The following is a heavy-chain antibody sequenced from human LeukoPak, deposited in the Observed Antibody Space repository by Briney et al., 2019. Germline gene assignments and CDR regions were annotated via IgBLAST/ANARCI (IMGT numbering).Heavy chain of an antibody. D-gene: IGHD3-22*01. V-gene: IGHV3-21*01. J-gene: IGHJ4*02. CDR2: ISSSSSYI. CDR1: GFTFSSYS. Sequence: GGSLRLSCAASGFTFSSYSMNWVRQAPGKGLEWVSSISSSSSYIYYADSVKGRFTISRDNAKNSLYLQMNSLRAEDTAVYYCARDNYDSSGYYGYWGQGTLVIVSS. CDR3: ARDNYDSSGYYGY.